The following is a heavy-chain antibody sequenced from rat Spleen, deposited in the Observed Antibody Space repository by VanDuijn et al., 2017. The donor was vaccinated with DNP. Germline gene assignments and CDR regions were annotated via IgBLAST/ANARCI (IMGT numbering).Heavy chain of an antibody. CDR2: ISHSDDGP. CDR1: GFTFSNYW. Sequence: EVRLMESGGGLVQPGRSLKLSCVASGFTFSNYWMFWVRQTPQRGLEWVAVISHSDDGPYYPDSVRGRFTISRDNANSRLYLQMNSLKSEDTATYYCTRRAYYGLSFYFDYWGQGVMVTVSS. D-gene: IGHD1-6*01. CDR3: TRRAYYGLSFYFDY. V-gene: IGHV5-31*01. J-gene: IGHJ2*01.